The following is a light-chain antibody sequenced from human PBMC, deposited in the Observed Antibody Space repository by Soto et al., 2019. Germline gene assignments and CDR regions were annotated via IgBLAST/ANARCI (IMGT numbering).Light chain of an antibody. CDR1: KSVSSN. CDR2: GAS. CDR3: QQYDSSPVT. Sequence: MTQSPATLSVSPGERATLSCRASKSVSSNLAWYQQKPGQAPRLLIYGASSRATGIPDRFSGSGSGTDFTLTISRLEPEDFAVYYCQQYDSSPVTFGQGTKVEIK. V-gene: IGKV3-20*01. J-gene: IGKJ1*01.